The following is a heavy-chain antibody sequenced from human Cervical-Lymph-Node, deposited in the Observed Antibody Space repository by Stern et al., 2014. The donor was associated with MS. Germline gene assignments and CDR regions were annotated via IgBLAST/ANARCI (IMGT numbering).Heavy chain of an antibody. CDR3: AAKRDYYDSSGTDAFDI. D-gene: IGHD3-22*01. J-gene: IGHJ3*02. Sequence: QLVQSGPEVKKPGTSVKVSCKASGFTFTSSAVQWVRQARGQRLEWIGWIGGGSGNTNYAQKFQERVTITRDMSTSTAYMELSSLRSEDTAVYYCAAKRDYYDSSGTDAFDIWGKGTMVTVSS. CDR1: GFTFTSSA. CDR2: IGGGSGNT. V-gene: IGHV1-58*01.